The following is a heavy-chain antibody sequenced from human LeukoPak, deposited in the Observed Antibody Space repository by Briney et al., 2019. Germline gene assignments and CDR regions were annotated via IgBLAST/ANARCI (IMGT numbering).Heavy chain of an antibody. V-gene: IGHV1-46*01. CDR2: INPSGGST. CDR3: ARDLIFGSCYFCDY. D-gene: IGHD2-15*01. J-gene: IGHJ4*02. CDR1: VYAFTSYY. Sequence: ASVKVSCKASVYAFTSYYMHWVRQAPGQGLEWMGIINPSGGSTSYAQKIQGRITRTRDMTTSTVYMELSSLRYEDTAVYYCARDLIFGSCYFCDYWGQGTLVTVSS.